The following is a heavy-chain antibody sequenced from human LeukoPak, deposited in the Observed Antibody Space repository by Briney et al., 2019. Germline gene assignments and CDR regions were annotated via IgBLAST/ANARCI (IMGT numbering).Heavy chain of an antibody. CDR3: ATDPSGYPLVYFDY. CDR2: ISSSSSYI. V-gene: IGHV3-21*01. CDR1: GFTFSSYS. D-gene: IGHD5-12*01. Sequence: GGSLRLPCAASGFTFSSYSMNWVRQAPGKGLEWVSSISSSSSYIYYADSVKGRFTISRDNAKNSLYLQMNSLRAEDTAVYYCATDPSGYPLVYFDYWGQGTLVTVPS. J-gene: IGHJ4*02.